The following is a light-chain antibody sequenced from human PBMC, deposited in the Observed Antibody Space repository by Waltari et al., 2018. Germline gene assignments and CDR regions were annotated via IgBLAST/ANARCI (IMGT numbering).Light chain of an antibody. Sequence: EIVLTQSPGTLSLSPGETATLSCRASQRVSSNYLAWYQQKPGPAPRLLIYGPSTRATDIPVRFSGSGSGTDFTLTISRLEPEDFAVYYCQQYDNSLWTFGQGTKVEIK. CDR2: GPS. CDR3: QQYDNSLWT. CDR1: QRVSSNY. J-gene: IGKJ1*01. V-gene: IGKV3-20*01.